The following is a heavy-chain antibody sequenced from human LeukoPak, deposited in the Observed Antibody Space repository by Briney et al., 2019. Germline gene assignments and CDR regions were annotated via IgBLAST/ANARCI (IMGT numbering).Heavy chain of an antibody. V-gene: IGHV4-39*07. CDR1: GGSISSYY. CDR3: AKSNGYGLVDI. D-gene: IGHD3-10*01. CDR2: IFYSGST. Sequence: SATLSLTCSVSGGSISSYYWGWIRQPPGKGLEWIGNIFYSGSTYYSPSLKSRVTISLDTSRNPFSLQLTSLTAADTAVYYCAKSNGYGLVDIWGQGTMVTVSS. J-gene: IGHJ3*02.